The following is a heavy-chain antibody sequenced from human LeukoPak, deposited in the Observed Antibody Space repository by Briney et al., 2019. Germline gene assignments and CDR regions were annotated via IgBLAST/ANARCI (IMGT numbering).Heavy chain of an antibody. CDR1: GGTFSSYA. Sequence: ASVKVSCKASGGTFSSYAISWVRQAPGQGLEWMGGIIPIFGTANYAQKFQGRVTMTTDTSTSTAYMELRSLRSDDTAVYYCARLDFWSGYRRPPGFDPWGQGTLVTVSS. CDR3: ARLDFWSGYRRPPGFDP. J-gene: IGHJ5*02. CDR2: IIPIFGTA. D-gene: IGHD3-3*01. V-gene: IGHV1-69*05.